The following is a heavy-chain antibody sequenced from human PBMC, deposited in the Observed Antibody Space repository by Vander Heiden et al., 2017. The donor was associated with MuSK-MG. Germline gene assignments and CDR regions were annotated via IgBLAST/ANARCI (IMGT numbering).Heavy chain of an antibody. CDR2: ISSSGSNI. CDR1: GSPFSDCY. CDR3: ARCLRAFEPQLVVGVLDV. J-gene: IGHJ3*01. D-gene: IGHD2-8*02. V-gene: IGHV3-11*01. Sequence: QVQLVESGVCLVQLGRSLRLSCAVPGSPFSDCYMGWIRQTPGEGLEWVSYISSSGSNICYADSVKGRFTISRDNAKNSLYVHMISLRAEDTAVYYCARCLRAFEPQLVVGVLDVWGNGTTVIVAS.